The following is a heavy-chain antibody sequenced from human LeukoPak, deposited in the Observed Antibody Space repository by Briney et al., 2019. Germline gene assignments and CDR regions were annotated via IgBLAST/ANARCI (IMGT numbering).Heavy chain of an antibody. CDR1: GYTFTDSY. CDR2: INPNTGDT. Sequence: ASVKVSCKASGYTFTDSYMHWVRQAPGQGLEWMGWINPNTGDTNYAQKFQGRVTMSRDTSISTAYMELTSLRSDDTAVYYCARDWRAGRDYWGQGTLVTVSS. CDR3: ARDWRAGRDY. V-gene: IGHV1-2*02. J-gene: IGHJ4*02.